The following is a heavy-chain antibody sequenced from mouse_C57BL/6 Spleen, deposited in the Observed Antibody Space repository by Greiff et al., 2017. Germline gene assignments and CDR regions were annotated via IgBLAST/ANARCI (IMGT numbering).Heavy chain of an antibody. D-gene: IGHD1-1*01. V-gene: IGHV1-50*01. CDR3: ARWGLKIYSVDY. Sequence: QVQLQQPGAELVKPGASVKLSCKASGYTFTSYWMQWVKQRPGQGLEWIGEIDPSDSYTNYNQKFKGKATLTVDTSSSTAYMQLSSLTSEDSAVYYCARWGLKIYSVDYWGQGTTLTVSS. J-gene: IGHJ2*01. CDR2: IDPSDSYT. CDR1: GYTFTSYW.